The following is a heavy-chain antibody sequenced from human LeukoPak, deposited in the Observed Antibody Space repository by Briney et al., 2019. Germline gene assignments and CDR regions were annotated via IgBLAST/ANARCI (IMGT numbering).Heavy chain of an antibody. J-gene: IGHJ4*02. Sequence: GGSLRLSCAASGFTFSSYGMHWVRQAPGKGLEWVAVISYDGSNKYYADSVKGRFTISRDNSKNTLYLQMNSLRAEDTAVYYCAKERDFWSGTQYYFDYWGQGTLVTISP. D-gene: IGHD3-3*01. CDR3: AKERDFWSGTQYYFDY. V-gene: IGHV3-30*18. CDR1: GFTFSSYG. CDR2: ISYDGSNK.